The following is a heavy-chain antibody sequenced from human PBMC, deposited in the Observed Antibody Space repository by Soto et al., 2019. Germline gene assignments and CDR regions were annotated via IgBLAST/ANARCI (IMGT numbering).Heavy chain of an antibody. CDR1: GGSISSGDYY. CDR3: ARVRYIYWYFDL. V-gene: IGHV4-30-4*01. Sequence: QVQLQESGPGLVKPSQTLSLICTVSGGSISSGDYYWSWIRQPPGRGLEWIGYIYYSGSTYYNPSRKSRVTISVDTSKNQFSLKLSSVTAADTAVYYCARVRYIYWYFDLWGRGTLVTVSS. CDR2: IYYSGST. D-gene: IGHD1-26*01. J-gene: IGHJ2*01.